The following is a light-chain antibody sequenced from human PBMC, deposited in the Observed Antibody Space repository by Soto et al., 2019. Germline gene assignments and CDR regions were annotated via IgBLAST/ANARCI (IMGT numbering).Light chain of an antibody. CDR3: QQSYSTPYI. CDR2: ASS. V-gene: IGKV1-12*01. Sequence: DIQMTQSPSSVSASVGDRVTITCRASQDILSWLAWYQQKPGEAPRLLIYASSNLQSGVPSRFSGSGSGTDFTLTISSLQPEDFATYYCQQSYSTPYIFGQGTKLEIK. CDR1: QDILSW. J-gene: IGKJ2*01.